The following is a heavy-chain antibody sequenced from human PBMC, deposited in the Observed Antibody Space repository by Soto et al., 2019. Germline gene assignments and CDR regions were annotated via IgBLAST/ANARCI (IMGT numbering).Heavy chain of an antibody. V-gene: IGHV4-59*01. CDR3: AREPRYYYGMDV. CDR2: IYYSGRT. Sequence: QVQLQESGPGLVKPSETLSLTCTVSGGSISSYYWSWIRQPTGKGLEWIGYIYYSGRTNYNHSLKSRVTISVDTSKNQFSLKLSSVTAADTAVYYCAREPRYYYGMDVWGQGTTVTVSS. J-gene: IGHJ6*02. CDR1: GGSISSYY.